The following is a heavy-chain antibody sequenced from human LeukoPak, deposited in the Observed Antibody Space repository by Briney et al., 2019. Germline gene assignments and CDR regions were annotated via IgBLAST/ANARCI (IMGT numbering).Heavy chain of an antibody. Sequence: GRSLRLSCAASGFTFSSYSMNWVRQAPGKGLEWVSSISSSSSYIYYADSVKGRFTIPRDNAKNSLYLQMNSLRAEDTAVYYCARVSSSGWYKPPDYWGQGTLVTVSS. V-gene: IGHV3-21*01. J-gene: IGHJ4*02. D-gene: IGHD6-19*01. CDR2: ISSSSSYI. CDR1: GFTFSSYS. CDR3: ARVSSSGWYKPPDY.